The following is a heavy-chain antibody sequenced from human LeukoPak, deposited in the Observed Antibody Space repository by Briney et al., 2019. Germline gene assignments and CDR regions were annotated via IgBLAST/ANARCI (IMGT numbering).Heavy chain of an antibody. CDR3: ARGGASEYSYALDV. CDR2: ISTITGNP. J-gene: IGHJ6*02. CDR1: GYTFINYA. Sequence: ASVKVSCKASGYTFINYAMNWVRQAPGQGLEWMGWISTITGNPTYAQGFTGRFVFSLDTSTSTTFLQISSVKAEDTAVYYCARGGASEYSYALDVWGRGTTVTVSS. V-gene: IGHV7-4-1*02. D-gene: IGHD1-26*01.